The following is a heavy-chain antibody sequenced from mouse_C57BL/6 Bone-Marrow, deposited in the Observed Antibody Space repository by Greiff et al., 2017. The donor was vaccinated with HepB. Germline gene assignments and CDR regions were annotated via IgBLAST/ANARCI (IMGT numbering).Heavy chain of an antibody. Sequence: VQLQQSGAELVRPGASVTLSCKASGYTFTDYEMHWVKQTPVHGLEWIGAIDPETGGTAYNQKFKGKAILTADQSSSTAYMELRSLTSEYSAVYYCTRSDDGYYRYLFAYWGQGTLVTVSA. CDR2: IDPETGGT. CDR3: TRSDDGYYRYLFAY. CDR1: GYTFTDYE. D-gene: IGHD2-3*01. J-gene: IGHJ3*01. V-gene: IGHV1-15*01.